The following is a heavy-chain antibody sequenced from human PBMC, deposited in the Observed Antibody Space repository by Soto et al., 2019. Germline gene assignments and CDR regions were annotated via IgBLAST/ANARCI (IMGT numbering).Heavy chain of an antibody. CDR2: INHRGSL. J-gene: IGHJ6*02. Sequence: SESLALSCTFTGCSITSGDQYWTWIRHRPGEGLEWFGYINHRGSLYYNPSLKSRVSMSVDTSKNQFSLNLSSVTAADTAVYYCARELPQRQGRNMDVWGQGTTVTVSS. D-gene: IGHD1-1*01. CDR3: ARELPQRQGRNMDV. CDR1: GCSITSGDQY. V-gene: IGHV4-31*03.